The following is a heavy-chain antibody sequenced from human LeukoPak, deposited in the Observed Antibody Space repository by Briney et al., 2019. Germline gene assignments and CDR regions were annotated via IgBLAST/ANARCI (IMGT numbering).Heavy chain of an antibody. V-gene: IGHV1-69*13. CDR3: ARDQRGPQQYYGMDV. CDR1: GGTFSSYA. J-gene: IGHJ6*02. D-gene: IGHD3-16*01. CDR2: IIPIFGTA. Sequence: GASVKVSCKASGGTFSSYAISWVRQAPGQGLEWMRGIIPIFGTANFAQKFQGRVTITADESTSTAYMELSSLRSEDTAVYYCARDQRGPQQYYGMDVWGQGTTVTVSS.